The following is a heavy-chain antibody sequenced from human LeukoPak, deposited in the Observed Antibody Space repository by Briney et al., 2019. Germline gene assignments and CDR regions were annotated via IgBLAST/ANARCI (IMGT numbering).Heavy chain of an antibody. D-gene: IGHD2-2*01. V-gene: IGHV4-61*02. J-gene: IGHJ3*02. CDR1: GGSISSGAYY. CDR3: ATARTSCSSSTCGMAFDI. CDR2: IYTSGSSDCRST. Sequence: PSQTLSLTCTVSGGSISSGAYYWRWIRQPAGKGLEWIGRIYTSGSSDCRSTNYNPSLQSRVTLSIDTSKRHFSLTLSSVTAADTAIYFCATARTSCSSSTCGMAFDIWGQGTMVTVSS.